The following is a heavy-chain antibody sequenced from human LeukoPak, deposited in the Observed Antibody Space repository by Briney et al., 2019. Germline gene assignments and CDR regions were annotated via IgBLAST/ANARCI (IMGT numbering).Heavy chain of an antibody. CDR2: IYPGDSDT. D-gene: IGHD3-22*01. CDR3: ARLGKVIGYYPYYFDY. Sequence: GESLKISCKGSGYSFTSYWIGWVRQMPGKGLEWMGIIYPGDSDTRYSPSFQGQVTISADKSISTAYLQWSSLKASDTAMYYCARLGKVIGYYPYYFDYWGQGTLVTVSS. V-gene: IGHV5-51*01. CDR1: GYSFTSYW. J-gene: IGHJ4*02.